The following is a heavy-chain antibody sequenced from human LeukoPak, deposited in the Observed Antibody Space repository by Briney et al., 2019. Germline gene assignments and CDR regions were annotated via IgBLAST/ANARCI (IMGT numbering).Heavy chain of an antibody. CDR1: GFIFRHNC. CDR2: IQNKSYGETT. J-gene: IGHJ4*02. D-gene: IGHD1-26*01. Sequence: GVALRLSCGACGFIFRHNCLIWVRQAPGKGLVWVGHIQNKSYGETTDYAQPVKGKFTISRDDAADMVYLQVSSLRPEDTAVYYCITITITPGALWGLGTLVTVSS. CDR3: ITITITPGAL. V-gene: IGHV3-15*01.